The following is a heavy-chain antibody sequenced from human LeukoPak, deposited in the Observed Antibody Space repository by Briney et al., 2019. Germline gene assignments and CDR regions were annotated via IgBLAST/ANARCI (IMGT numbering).Heavy chain of an antibody. Sequence: GASVTVSCKVSGYTFTENYIHWVRPTPGRGLEWMGLINPHTGAANYTQNFQGRVTLTRDTSSSTAYMHLSSLRSDDTAVYYCARGKSGYSPWGQGTPVTVSS. CDR3: ARGKSGYSP. CDR2: INPHTGAA. J-gene: IGHJ4*02. D-gene: IGHD3-22*01. CDR1: GYTFTENY. V-gene: IGHV1-2*02.